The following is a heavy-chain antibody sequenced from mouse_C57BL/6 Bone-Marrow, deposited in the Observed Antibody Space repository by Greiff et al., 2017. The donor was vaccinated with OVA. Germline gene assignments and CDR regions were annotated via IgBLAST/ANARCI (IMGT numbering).Heavy chain of an antibody. J-gene: IGHJ3*01. V-gene: IGHV3-6*01. D-gene: IGHD1-1*01. CDR3: ARAYYYGGAY. CDR1: GYSITSGYY. CDR2: ISYDGSN. Sequence: EVQLQESGPGLVKPSQSLSLTCSVTGYSITSGYYWNWIRQFPGNKLEWMGYISYDGSNNYNSSLKNRISITRDTSKNQFFLKLNSVTTEDTATYYCARAYYYGGAYWGQGTLVTVSA.